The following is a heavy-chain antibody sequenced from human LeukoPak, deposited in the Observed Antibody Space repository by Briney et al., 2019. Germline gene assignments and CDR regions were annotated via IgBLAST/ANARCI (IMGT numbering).Heavy chain of an antibody. D-gene: IGHD4-17*01. CDR2: ISSSGSTI. J-gene: IGHJ6*02. CDR1: GFTFSSYE. V-gene: IGHV3-48*03. Sequence: PGGSLRLSCAASGFTFSSYEMNWVRQAPGKGLEWVSYISSSGSTIYYADSVKGRFTISRDNAKNSLYLQMNSLRAEDTAVYYCARDYTVTTEWVWGQGTTVTVSS. CDR3: ARDYTVTTEWV.